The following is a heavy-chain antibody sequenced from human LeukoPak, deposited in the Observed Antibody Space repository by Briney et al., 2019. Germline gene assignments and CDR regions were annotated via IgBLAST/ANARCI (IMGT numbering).Heavy chain of an antibody. Sequence: GASVKVSFKASGYTFTRYYMHWVRQAPAQGFDWMEWINPNSGDTNYAQKFQGRVTMTRDTSISTAHMELSRLRSDDTAVYYCARANPLYCSSTTCLFDYWGQGTLVTVSS. CDR2: INPNSGDT. D-gene: IGHD2-2*01. CDR3: ARANPLYCSSTTCLFDY. CDR1: GYTFTRYY. J-gene: IGHJ4*02. V-gene: IGHV1-2*02.